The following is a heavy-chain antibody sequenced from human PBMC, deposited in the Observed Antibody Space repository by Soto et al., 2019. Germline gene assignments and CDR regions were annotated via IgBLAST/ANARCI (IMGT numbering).Heavy chain of an antibody. CDR3: TRWTVTNNWFDP. CDR2: ISTYTGNT. V-gene: IGHV1-18*01. CDR1: GYTFTNYR. Sequence: QVQLVQSGPEVKKPGASVTVSCKTSGYTFTNYRIGWVRQAPGQGLEWMGWISTYTGNTKSVQKFQGRVTLTTDTSTNTAYMDLRSLTSDDTAVYYCTRWTVTNNWFDPWGQGTLVTVSS. D-gene: IGHD4-17*01. J-gene: IGHJ5*02.